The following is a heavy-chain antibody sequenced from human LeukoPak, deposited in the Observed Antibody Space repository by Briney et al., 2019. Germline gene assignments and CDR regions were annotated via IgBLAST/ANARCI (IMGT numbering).Heavy chain of an antibody. CDR2: IYSGGST. V-gene: IGHV3-66*01. CDR3: ARGGNTALDY. D-gene: IGHD5-18*01. Sequence: GGSLRLSCEASGFTFSSYGMHWVRQAPGKGLEWVSVIYSGGSTYYADSVKGRFTISRDNSKNTLYLQMNSLRAEDTAVYYCARGGNTALDYWGQGTLVTVSS. J-gene: IGHJ4*02. CDR1: GFTFSSYG.